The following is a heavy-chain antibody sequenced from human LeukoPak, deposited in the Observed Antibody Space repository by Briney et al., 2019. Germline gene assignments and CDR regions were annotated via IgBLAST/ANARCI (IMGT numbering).Heavy chain of an antibody. Sequence: GGSLRLSCAASGFTFSSYAMSWVRQAPGKGLEWVSAISGSGGSTYYADSVKGRFTISRDNSRSTLYLQMNSLRPEDTAIYYCAREGYYGSGSPPSLYFDYWGQGTLVTVST. CDR2: ISGSGGST. CDR1: GFTFSSYA. J-gene: IGHJ4*02. D-gene: IGHD3-10*01. V-gene: IGHV3-23*01. CDR3: AREGYYGSGSPPSLYFDY.